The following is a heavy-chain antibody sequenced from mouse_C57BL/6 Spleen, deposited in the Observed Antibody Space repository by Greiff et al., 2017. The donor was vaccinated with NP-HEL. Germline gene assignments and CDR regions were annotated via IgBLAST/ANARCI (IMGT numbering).Heavy chain of an antibody. Sequence: VQLQQSGAELVRPGSSVKLSCKASGYTFTSYWMDWVKQRPGQGLEWIGNIYPSDSETHYNQKFKDKATLTVDKSSSTAYMQLSSLTSEDSAVYYCASHNWDEGYFDVWGTGTTVTVSS. CDR2: IYPSDSET. CDR1: GYTFTSYW. D-gene: IGHD4-1*01. J-gene: IGHJ1*03. V-gene: IGHV1-61*01. CDR3: ASHNWDEGYFDV.